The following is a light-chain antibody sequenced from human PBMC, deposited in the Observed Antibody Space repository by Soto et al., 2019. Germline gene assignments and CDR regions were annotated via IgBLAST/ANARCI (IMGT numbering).Light chain of an antibody. J-gene: IGLJ1*01. Sequence: SALTQPASLSVSPGQAITISFTGTSSDVGSYNLVSWYQQHPGKAPKLMIYEGSKRPSGVSNRFSGSKSGNTASLTISGLQAEDEADYYCCSYAGSSTPYVFGTGTKVTLL. CDR1: SSDVGSYNL. V-gene: IGLV2-23*01. CDR3: CSYAGSSTPYV. CDR2: EGS.